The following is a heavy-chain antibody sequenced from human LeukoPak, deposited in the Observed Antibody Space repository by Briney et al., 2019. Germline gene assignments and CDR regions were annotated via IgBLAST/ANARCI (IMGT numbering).Heavy chain of an antibody. V-gene: IGHV4-59*01. CDR1: GGSISSYY. J-gene: IGHJ3*01. CDR2: IYYSGST. Sequence: PSETLSLTCTVSGGSISSYYWSWIRQPPGKGLEYIGYIYYSGSTNYNPSLKSRVTISVDTSKNQFSLKLSSVTAADTAVYYCARALKDYGDYVAFDLWGQGTMVTVSS. CDR3: ARALKDYGDYVAFDL. D-gene: IGHD4-17*01.